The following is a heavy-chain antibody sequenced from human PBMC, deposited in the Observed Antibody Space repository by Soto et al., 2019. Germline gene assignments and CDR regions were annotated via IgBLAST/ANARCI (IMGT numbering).Heavy chain of an antibody. J-gene: IGHJ5*02. Sequence: QVQLVQSGSEVKKPGSSVKVSCKASGGTFSSYTISWVRQAPGQGLEWMGRIIPILGIANYAQKFQGRVKIPADKSTSTAYMELSSLRSEDTAVYYCARASRGVYYDILTGSQTNNLGVNWFDPWGQGTLVTVSS. CDR3: ARASRGVYYDILTGSQTNNLGVNWFDP. D-gene: IGHD3-9*01. V-gene: IGHV1-69*02. CDR2: IIPILGIA. CDR1: GGTFSSYT.